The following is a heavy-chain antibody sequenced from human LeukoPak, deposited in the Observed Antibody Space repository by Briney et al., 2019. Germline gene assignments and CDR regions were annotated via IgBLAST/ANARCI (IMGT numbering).Heavy chain of an antibody. CDR3: AKGQTVYTIYGALDS. V-gene: IGHV3-23*01. Sequence: PGGSLRLSCAASVFTFSTYAMNWVRQAPGKGLEWVSAISSRGTNTYYADSVKGRFTVSRDNSMNTLYLQMNSLRAEDTAVYFCAKGQTVYTIYGALDSWGQGTLVSVS. D-gene: IGHD5/OR15-5a*01. J-gene: IGHJ4*02. CDR1: VFTFSTYA. CDR2: ISSRGTNT.